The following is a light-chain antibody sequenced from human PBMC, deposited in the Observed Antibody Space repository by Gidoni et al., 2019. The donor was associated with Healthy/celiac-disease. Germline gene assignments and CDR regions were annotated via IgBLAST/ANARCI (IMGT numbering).Light chain of an antibody. CDR1: SSDVGGYSY. CDR3: SSYTSSSRRV. J-gene: IGLJ3*02. CDR2: EVS. V-gene: IGLV2-14*01. Sequence: QSALTQPASVSGSPGQSITISCTGTSSDVGGYSYVSWYQQHPGKAPKLIIYEVSNRPSGVSNRFSGSKSGNTASLTISGLQAEDEADYYCSSYTSSSRRVFGGGTKLTVL.